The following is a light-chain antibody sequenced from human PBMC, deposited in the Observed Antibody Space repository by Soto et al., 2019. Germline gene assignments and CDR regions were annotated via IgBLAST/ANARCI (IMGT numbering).Light chain of an antibody. Sequence: EVVLTQSPGTLSLSPGERATLSCRASQSVSSSYLAWYQQRPGQAPRLLIYGASSRATGIPDRFSGSVSGTDFTLTISRLEPEDFAVYYCQQYDISRLTFGGGTKVEIK. CDR1: QSVSSSY. CDR3: QQYDISRLT. V-gene: IGKV3-20*01. J-gene: IGKJ4*01. CDR2: GAS.